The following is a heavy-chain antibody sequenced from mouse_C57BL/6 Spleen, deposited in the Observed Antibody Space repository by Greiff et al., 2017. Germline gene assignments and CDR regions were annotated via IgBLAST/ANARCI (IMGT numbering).Heavy chain of an antibody. CDR2: IDPSDSYT. Sequence: QVQLQQPGAELVMPGASVKLSCKASGYTFTSYWMHWVKQRPGQGLEWIGEIDPSDSYTNYNQKFKGKSTLTVDKSSSTAYMQLSSLTSEDSAVYYCARCYYKSRGFAYWGQGTLVTVSA. D-gene: IGHD2-12*01. CDR1: GYTFTSYW. V-gene: IGHV1-69*01. J-gene: IGHJ3*01. CDR3: ARCYYKSRGFAY.